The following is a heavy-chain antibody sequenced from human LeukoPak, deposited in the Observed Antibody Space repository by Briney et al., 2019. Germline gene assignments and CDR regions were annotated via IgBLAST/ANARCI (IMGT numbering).Heavy chain of an antibody. J-gene: IGHJ6*02. CDR1: GGSISSGDYY. CDR3: ARSRRATYYYDSSGYPTYYYYGMDV. D-gene: IGHD3-22*01. Sequence: SETLSLTCTVSGGSISSGDYYWRWIRQPPGKGLEWIGYIYYSGSTYYNPSLKSRVTISVDTSKNQFSLKLSSVTAADTAVYYCARSRRATYYYDSSGYPTYYYYGMDVWGQGTTVTVSS. CDR2: IYYSGST. V-gene: IGHV4-30-4*01.